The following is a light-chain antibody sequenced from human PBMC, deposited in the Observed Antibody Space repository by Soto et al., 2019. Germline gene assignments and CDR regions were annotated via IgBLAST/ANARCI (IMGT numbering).Light chain of an antibody. Sequence: VMTRSPATLSVSPWERATLSCRASQTVYSNLAWYQQKPGQAPRLLIYGASRRPTGIPDRFSGSGSGSDFTLTISRLEPEDFAVYYCQQYGTFGQGTKVDIK. CDR3: QQYGT. CDR1: QTVYSN. V-gene: IGKV3-20*01. CDR2: GAS. J-gene: IGKJ1*01.